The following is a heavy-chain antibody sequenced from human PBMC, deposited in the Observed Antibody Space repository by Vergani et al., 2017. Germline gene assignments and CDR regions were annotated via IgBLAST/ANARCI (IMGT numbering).Heavy chain of an antibody. CDR2: IRSKAYGGTT. J-gene: IGHJ4*02. D-gene: IGHD3-22*01. V-gene: IGHV3-49*04. CDR3: TNYYYDSSGDYPGGY. CDR1: GFTFGDYA. Sequence: EVQLVESGGGLVQPGRSLRLSCTASGFTFGDYAMSWVRQAPGKGLEWVGFIRSKAYGGTTEYAASVKGRFTISRDDSKSIAYLQMNSLKTEDTAVYYCTNYYYDSSGDYPGGYWGQGTLVTVSS.